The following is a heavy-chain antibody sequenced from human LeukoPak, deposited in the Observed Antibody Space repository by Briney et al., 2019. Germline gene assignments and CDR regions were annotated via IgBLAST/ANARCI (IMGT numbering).Heavy chain of an antibody. CDR1: GFIFSDHY. Sequence: GGSLRLSCVASGFIFSDHYMDWVRQAPGKGLEWVGRIRNKANSYTTEYAASVKGRLTISRDDSKNSLYLQINSLKTDDTAVYYCVRTSRENTSRYWLHDWGQGTLVTVSS. D-gene: IGHD3-22*01. V-gene: IGHV3-72*01. CDR2: IRNKANSYTT. CDR3: VRTSRENTSRYWLHD. J-gene: IGHJ4*02.